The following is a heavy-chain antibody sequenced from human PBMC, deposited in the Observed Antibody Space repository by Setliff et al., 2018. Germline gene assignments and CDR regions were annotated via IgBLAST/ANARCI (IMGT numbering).Heavy chain of an antibody. Sequence: GSLRLSCADSGFSFSNYAMSWVRQAPGKGLEWVSVISGSGGSTYYADSVKGRFTISRDNSKNSLYLQMNTLRAEDTAVYYCAREGSGVSFDYWGQGTLVTVSS. V-gene: IGHV3-23*01. D-gene: IGHD6-19*01. CDR2: ISGSGGST. CDR1: GFSFSNYA. J-gene: IGHJ4*02. CDR3: AREGSGVSFDY.